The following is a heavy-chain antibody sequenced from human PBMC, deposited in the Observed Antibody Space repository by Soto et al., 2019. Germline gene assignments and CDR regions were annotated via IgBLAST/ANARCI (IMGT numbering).Heavy chain of an antibody. V-gene: IGHV1-69*01. J-gene: IGHJ4*02. CDR2: IIPIFGTA. Sequence: QVQLVQSGAEVKKPGSSVKVSCKASGGTFSSYAISWVRQAPGQGLEWMGGIIPIFGTANYAQKFQGRVTITADESTSTAYMELSSLRSEDTAVYYCARGVQYNWNAGAGYFDHWGQGTLVTVSS. CDR1: GGTFSSYA. D-gene: IGHD1-1*01. CDR3: ARGVQYNWNAGAGYFDH.